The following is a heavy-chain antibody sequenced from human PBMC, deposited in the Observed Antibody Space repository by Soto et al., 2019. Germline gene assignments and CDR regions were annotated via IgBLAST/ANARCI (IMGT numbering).Heavy chain of an antibody. CDR2: ISGSGGST. J-gene: IGHJ6*02. V-gene: IGHV3-23*01. CDR3: AKVNYYGPGNEGGMDV. Sequence: PGGSLRLSSAASGFTFSSYAMSWVRQAPGKGLEWVSAISGSGGSTYYADSVKGQFTISRDNSKNTLYLQMNSLRAEDTAVYYYAKVNYYGPGNEGGMDVWGQGTTVTVSS. CDR1: GFTFSSYA. D-gene: IGHD3-10*01.